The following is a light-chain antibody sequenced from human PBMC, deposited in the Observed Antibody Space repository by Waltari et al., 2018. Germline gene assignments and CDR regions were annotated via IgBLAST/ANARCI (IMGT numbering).Light chain of an antibody. CDR1: SNDVGGYNY. CDR2: DVS. CDR3: ISYTSSSLVV. V-gene: IGLV2-14*01. J-gene: IGLJ2*01. Sequence: QSALTQPAPVSGSPGQSITISCPGPSNDVGGYNYVSWYHQHPGKAPKLMIYDVSTRPSGVSNRFSGSKSVNTASLTISGLQAEDEADYYCISYTSSSLVVFGGGTKLTVL.